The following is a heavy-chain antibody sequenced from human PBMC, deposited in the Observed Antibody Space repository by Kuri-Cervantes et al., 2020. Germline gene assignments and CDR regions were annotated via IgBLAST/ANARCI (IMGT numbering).Heavy chain of an antibody. CDR1: GFNFSLYS. J-gene: IGHJ4*02. Sequence: GESLKISCAASGFNFSLYSMNWVRQAPGKGLEWVSSISIWSNYIYYADSVKGRFTISRDNAKKSLYLQMNSLRAEDTAVYYCARGDDYVWGTYLFDYWGQGTLVTVSS. V-gene: IGHV3-21*01. CDR2: ISIWSNYI. D-gene: IGHD3-16*02. CDR3: ARGDDYVWGTYLFDY.